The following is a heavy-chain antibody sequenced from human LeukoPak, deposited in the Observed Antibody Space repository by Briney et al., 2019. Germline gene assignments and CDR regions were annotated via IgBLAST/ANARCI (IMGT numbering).Heavy chain of an antibody. Sequence: SQTLSLTCAISEYSVSSNSAAWNWIRQSPSRGLEWLGRTYYRSKWYYDYAVSVKSRITINPDTSKNQFSLQLNSVTPEDTAVYYCARGPQLVDYYYIDVWGKGTTVTVSS. CDR1: EYSVSSNSAA. D-gene: IGHD6-13*01. J-gene: IGHJ6*03. CDR2: TYYRSKWYY. CDR3: ARGPQLVDYYYIDV. V-gene: IGHV6-1*01.